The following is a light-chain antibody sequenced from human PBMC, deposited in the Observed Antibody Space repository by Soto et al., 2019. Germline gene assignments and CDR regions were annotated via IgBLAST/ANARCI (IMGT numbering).Light chain of an antibody. Sequence: QSALTQPASGSGAPGQSITNSCTGNSREVAVYNSVSWYQQHPGKPPTPLLYASSNRPSAGSNRFSGSTSGNPGSLPISGXQAEAEADYYCSSYTSSSPLSVXGTG. CDR3: SSYTSSSPLSV. V-gene: IGLV2-14*01. CDR1: SREVAVYNS. J-gene: IGLJ1*01. CDR2: ASS.